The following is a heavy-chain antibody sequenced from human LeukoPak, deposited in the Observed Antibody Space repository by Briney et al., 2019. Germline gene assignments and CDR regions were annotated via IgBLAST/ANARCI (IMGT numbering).Heavy chain of an antibody. CDR1: GFTFSSYG. Sequence: PGGSLRLSCAASGFTFSSYGMHWVRQAPGKGLEWVAVISYDGSNKYYADSVKGRFTISRDNSKNTLYLQMNSLRAEDTAVYCCAKDPTPFTMIVVVITYFDYWGQGTLVTVSS. J-gene: IGHJ4*02. V-gene: IGHV3-30*18. CDR2: ISYDGSNK. CDR3: AKDPTPFTMIVVVITYFDY. D-gene: IGHD3-22*01.